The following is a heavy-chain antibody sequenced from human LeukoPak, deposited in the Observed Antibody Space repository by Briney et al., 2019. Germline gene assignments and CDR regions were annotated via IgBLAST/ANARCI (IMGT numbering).Heavy chain of an antibody. Sequence: SENLSLTCSVSGDSISSSTYYWGWIRQPPKKGLEWVGSFFYGGSTYYNPSLKSRVTISVDTSENQLSLKLSSVTAADTAVFYCARGKYIDSGSYNVFDYWGQGTLATVSS. CDR3: ARGKYIDSGSYNVFDY. D-gene: IGHD3-10*01. CDR1: GDSISSSTYY. V-gene: IGHV4-39*07. CDR2: FFYGGST. J-gene: IGHJ4*02.